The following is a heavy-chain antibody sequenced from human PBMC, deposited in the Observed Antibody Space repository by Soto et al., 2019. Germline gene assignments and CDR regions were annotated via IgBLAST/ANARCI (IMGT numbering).Heavy chain of an antibody. CDR3: ARESLYSSGWYAPDYYYGMDV. CDR2: IYYSGST. CDR1: GGSISSYY. J-gene: IGHJ6*02. Sequence: SETLSLTCTVSGGSISSYYWSWIRQPPGKGLEWIGYIYYSGSTNYNPSLKSRVTTSVDTSKNQFSLKLSSVTAADAAVYYCARESLYSSGWYAPDYYYGMDVWGQGTTVTVSS. V-gene: IGHV4-59*12. D-gene: IGHD6-19*01.